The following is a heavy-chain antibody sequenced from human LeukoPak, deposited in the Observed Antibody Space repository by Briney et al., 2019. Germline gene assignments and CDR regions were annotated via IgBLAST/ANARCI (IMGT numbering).Heavy chain of an antibody. D-gene: IGHD3-3*01. V-gene: IGHV4-34*01. CDR1: GGSFIGYY. Sequence: SETLSLTCAVYGGSFIGYYWSWIRQPPGKGLEWIGEINHSGSTNYNPSLKSRVTISVDTSKNQFSLKLSSVTAADTAVYYCARGVRYYDFWSGYYNPYYFDYWGQGTLVTVSS. CDR3: ARGVRYYDFWSGYYNPYYFDY. J-gene: IGHJ4*02. CDR2: INHSGST.